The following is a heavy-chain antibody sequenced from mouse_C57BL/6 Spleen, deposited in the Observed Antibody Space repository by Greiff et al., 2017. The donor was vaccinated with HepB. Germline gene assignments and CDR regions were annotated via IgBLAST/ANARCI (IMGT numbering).Heavy chain of an antibody. J-gene: IGHJ4*01. Sequence: EVHLVESEGGLVQPGSSMKLSCTASGFTFSDYYMAWVRQVPEKGLEWVANINYDGSSTYYLDSLKSRFIISRDNAKNILYLQMSSLKSEDTATYYCARVYYDYLYYYAMDYWGQGTSVTVSS. CDR2: INYDGSST. CDR1: GFTFSDYY. D-gene: IGHD2-4*01. CDR3: ARVYYDYLYYYAMDY. V-gene: IGHV5-16*01.